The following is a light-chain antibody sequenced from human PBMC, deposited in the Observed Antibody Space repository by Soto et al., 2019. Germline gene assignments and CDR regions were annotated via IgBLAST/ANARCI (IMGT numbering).Light chain of an antibody. CDR3: TSYTPSDTLVV. Sequence: QSVLTQPASVSGSPGQSITISCTGTSSDVGGYNYVSWYQQHPGKAPKLMIYDVNNRPSGVSNRFSGSKSGNTASLTISGPQAGDEADYYCTSYTPSDTLVVFGGGTKVTVL. CDR1: SSDVGGYNY. J-gene: IGLJ2*01. CDR2: DVN. V-gene: IGLV2-14*01.